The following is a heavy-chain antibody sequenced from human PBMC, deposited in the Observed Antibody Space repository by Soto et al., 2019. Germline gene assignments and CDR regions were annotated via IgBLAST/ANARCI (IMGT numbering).Heavy chain of an antibody. J-gene: IGHJ4*02. V-gene: IGHV3-11*01. CDR3: ARHLMYSKK. CDR1: GFTFTDYY. CDR2: IISSVSTI. Sequence: PGGSLRLSCAASGFTFTDYYMGWIRQAPGKGLEWVSYIISSVSTIYYADSVKGRFTISRDNAKNSLYLQMNSLRAEDTAVYYCARHLMYSKKWGQGTMVTVSS. D-gene: IGHD1-26*01.